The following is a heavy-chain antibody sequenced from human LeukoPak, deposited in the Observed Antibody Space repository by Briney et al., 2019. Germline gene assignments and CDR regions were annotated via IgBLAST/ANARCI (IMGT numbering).Heavy chain of an antibody. CDR3: ARDYYDNSGDEY. D-gene: IGHD3-22*01. CDR1: GYTFTHYA. Sequence: ASVKVSCKASGYTFTHYAMHWVRQAPGQRLEWMGWINVGNGNTKYSQKFQGRVTITRDTSASTAYMEPNSLRSEDTAVYYCARDYYDNSGDEYWGQGTLVTVSS. CDR2: INVGNGNT. V-gene: IGHV1-3*01. J-gene: IGHJ4*02.